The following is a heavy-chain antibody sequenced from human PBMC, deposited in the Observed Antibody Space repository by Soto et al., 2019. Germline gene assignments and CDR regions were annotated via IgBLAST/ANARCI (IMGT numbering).Heavy chain of an antibody. CDR3: ARFGHSGGYFPSYFDS. J-gene: IGHJ4*02. CDR1: GASISSGDYS. CDR2: IYHSGNT. D-gene: IGHD3-22*01. Sequence: QLHLQESGSGLVRPSQTLTLTCAVSGASISSGDYSWTWIRQPPGRGLEWIGYIYHSGNTYYNPSLKSRVTISVVRSKNQCFLDLNYVTAADTAVYYCARFGHSGGYFPSYFDSWGQGTLVTVSS. V-gene: IGHV4-30-2*01.